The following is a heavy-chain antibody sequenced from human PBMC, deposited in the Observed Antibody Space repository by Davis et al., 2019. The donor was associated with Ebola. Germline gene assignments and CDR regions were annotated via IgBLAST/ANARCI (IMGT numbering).Heavy chain of an antibody. V-gene: IGHV3-11*01. CDR3: ASGPSGILEYYFDY. Sequence: GGSLRLSCAASGFTFSDYYMSWIRQAPGKGLEWVSYISSSGSTIYYADSVKGRFTISRNNAKNSLYLQMNSLRAEDTAVYYCASGPSGILEYYFDYWGQGTLVTVSS. J-gene: IGHJ4*02. D-gene: IGHD1-26*01. CDR1: GFTFSDYY. CDR2: ISSSGSTI.